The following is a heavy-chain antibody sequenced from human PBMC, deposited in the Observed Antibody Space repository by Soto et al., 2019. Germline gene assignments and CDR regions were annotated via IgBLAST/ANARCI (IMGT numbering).Heavy chain of an antibody. CDR3: ARDMRYGYYFDY. D-gene: IGHD5-18*01. V-gene: IGHV1-18*01. CDR2: ISAYNGNT. J-gene: IGHJ4*02. Sequence: ASVKVSCKASGYTFTSYGISCVRQAPGQGLEWMGWISAYNGNTNYAQKLQGRVTMTTDTSTSTAYMELRSLRSDDTAVYYCARDMRYGYYFDYWGQGTLVTVSS. CDR1: GYTFTSYG.